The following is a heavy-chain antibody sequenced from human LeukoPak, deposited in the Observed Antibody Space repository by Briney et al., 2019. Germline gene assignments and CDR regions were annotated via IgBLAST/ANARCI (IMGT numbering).Heavy chain of an antibody. Sequence: ASVKVSCKASGYTFTSYGISWVRQAPGQGLEWMGWISAYNGNTNYAQKLQGRVTMTTDTYTSTAYMELRSLRSDDTAVYYCARDLMVRGVIGSFDYWGQGTLVTVSS. J-gene: IGHJ4*02. CDR1: GYTFTSYG. D-gene: IGHD3-10*01. CDR2: ISAYNGNT. V-gene: IGHV1-18*01. CDR3: ARDLMVRGVIGSFDY.